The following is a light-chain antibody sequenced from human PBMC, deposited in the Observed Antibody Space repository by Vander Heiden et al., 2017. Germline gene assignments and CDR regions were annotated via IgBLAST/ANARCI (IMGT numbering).Light chain of an antibody. Sequence: ENELTQSPGTLSLSQGKRATLSCRASQRVSSSHLAWYQQKPGQAPRLLIHAASSRATGISDRFSGGCSGTVYTLTISRLEPEDFAVYYCQQYGTSPYTFGQGTKLEIK. CDR2: AAS. CDR3: QQYGTSPYT. J-gene: IGKJ2*01. CDR1: QRVSSSH. V-gene: IGKV3-20*01.